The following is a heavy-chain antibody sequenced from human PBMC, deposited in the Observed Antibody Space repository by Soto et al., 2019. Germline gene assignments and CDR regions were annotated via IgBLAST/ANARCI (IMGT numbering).Heavy chain of an antibody. D-gene: IGHD2-15*01. Sequence: QVQLVESGGGVVQPGRSLRLSCAASGFTFSSYGMHWVRQAPGKGLEWVAVISYDGSNKYYADSVKGRFTISRDNSKNTLYLQMNSLRAEATAVYYCAKETYSGPLDYWGQGTLVTVSP. CDR1: GFTFSSYG. CDR3: AKETYSGPLDY. V-gene: IGHV3-30*18. J-gene: IGHJ4*02. CDR2: ISYDGSNK.